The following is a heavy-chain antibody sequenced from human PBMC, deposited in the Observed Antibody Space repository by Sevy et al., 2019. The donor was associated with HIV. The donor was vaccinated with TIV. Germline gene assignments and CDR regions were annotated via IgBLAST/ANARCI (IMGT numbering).Heavy chain of an antibody. V-gene: IGHV3-30*04. J-gene: IGHJ6*02. CDR2: ISYDGSNK. Sequence: GGSLRLSCAASRFTFSSYAMHWVRQAPGKGLEWVAVISYDGSNKYYADSVKGRFTISRDNSKNTLYLQMNSLRAEDTAVYYCARDIPNIVVVPAAMDVWGQGTTVTVSS. CDR1: RFTFSSYA. CDR3: ARDIPNIVVVPAAMDV. D-gene: IGHD2-2*01.